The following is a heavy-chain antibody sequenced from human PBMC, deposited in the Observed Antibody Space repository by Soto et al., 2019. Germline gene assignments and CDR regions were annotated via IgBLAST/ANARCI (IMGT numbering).Heavy chain of an antibody. CDR1: GYTFDRSS. D-gene: IGHD3-3*01. CDR3: APYYNYWKT. J-gene: IGHJ5*02. V-gene: IGHV5-51*01. CDR2: IYPANSET. Sequence: EVQLVQAGAEVKKPGKSLKISCKASGYTFDRSSIGWVRQMPGKGLEWIGIIYPANSETTYSPSFQGQVTISADVSISTAYLQWSSLKASDTAIYYCAPYYNYWKTCGQGTLVTVSS.